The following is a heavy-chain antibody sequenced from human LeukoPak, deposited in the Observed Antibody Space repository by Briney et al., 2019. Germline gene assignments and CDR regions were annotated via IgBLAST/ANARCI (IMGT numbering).Heavy chain of an antibody. Sequence: SETLSLTCTVSGGSISSGSYYWSWIRQPAGQGLEWIGRIYTSGSTNYNPSLKSRVTISVDTSKNQFSLKLSSVTAADTAVYYCARDYIAANWFDPWGQGTLVTVSS. CDR1: GGSISSGSYY. V-gene: IGHV4-61*02. J-gene: IGHJ5*02. CDR3: ARDYIAANWFDP. D-gene: IGHD5-12*01. CDR2: IYTSGST.